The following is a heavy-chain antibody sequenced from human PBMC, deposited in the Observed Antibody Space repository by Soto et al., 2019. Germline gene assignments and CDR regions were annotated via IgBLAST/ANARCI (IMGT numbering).Heavy chain of an antibody. Sequence: QVQLVQSGAVVKKPGASVKVSCKASGYTFTSYAMQWVRQAPGQRLEWMGWINAGNGNTKYSQKFQGRVTITKDTSASTAYMELSSLRSEDTAVYYCGRGSGLNCFDPWGQGTLVTVSS. D-gene: IGHD3-10*01. CDR1: GYTFTSYA. CDR3: GRGSGLNCFDP. V-gene: IGHV1-3*01. J-gene: IGHJ5*02. CDR2: INAGNGNT.